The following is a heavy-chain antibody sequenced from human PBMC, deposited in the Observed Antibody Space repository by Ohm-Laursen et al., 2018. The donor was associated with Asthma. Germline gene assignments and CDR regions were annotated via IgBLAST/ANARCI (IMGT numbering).Heavy chain of an antibody. V-gene: IGHV4-39*07. CDR2: IYYSGTT. J-gene: IGHJ4*02. CDR3: VREDFDWPPGYCDY. D-gene: IGHD3-9*01. CDR1: GGSIRSSSYY. Sequence: SETLSLTCAVSGGSIRSSSYYWGWIRQPPGKGPEWIGSIYYSGTTYYNPSLKSRVTISVDTSKNQFSLKLSSVTAADTAVYYCVREDFDWPPGYCDYWGQGTLVTVSS.